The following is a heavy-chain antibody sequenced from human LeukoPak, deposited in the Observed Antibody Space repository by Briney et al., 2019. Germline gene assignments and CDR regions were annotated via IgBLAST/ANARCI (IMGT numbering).Heavy chain of an antibody. CDR2: IWYDGSNK. D-gene: IGHD6-19*01. CDR3: AKDLGGQWLVFWFDP. CDR1: GFTFSTYG. V-gene: IGHV3-33*06. J-gene: IGHJ5*02. Sequence: GSLRLSCAASGFTFSTYGMHWVRQAPGKGLEWVAVIWYDGSNKYYADSVKGRFTISRDNSKNTLYLQMNSLRAGDTAVYYCAKDLGGQWLVFWFDPWGQGTLVTVSS.